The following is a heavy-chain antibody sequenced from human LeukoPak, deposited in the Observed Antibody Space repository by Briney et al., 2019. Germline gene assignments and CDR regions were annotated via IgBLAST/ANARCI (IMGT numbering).Heavy chain of an antibody. CDR1: GYTFTSYY. D-gene: IGHD6-13*01. CDR2: INPSGGST. Sequence: ASVKVSCKASGYTFTSYYMRWVRQAPGQGLEWMGIINPSGGSTSYAQKFQGRVTMTRDTSTSTVYMELSSLRSEDTAVYYCARDPKGSSSWSHPYDYWGQGTLVTVSS. CDR3: ARDPKGSSSWSHPYDY. J-gene: IGHJ4*02. V-gene: IGHV1-46*01.